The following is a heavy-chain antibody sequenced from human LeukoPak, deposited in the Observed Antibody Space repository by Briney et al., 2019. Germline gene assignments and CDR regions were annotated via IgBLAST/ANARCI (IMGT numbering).Heavy chain of an antibody. V-gene: IGHV3-7*01. CDR2: IKQDGSEK. CDR1: GFTFSSYW. D-gene: IGHD3-3*01. Sequence: PGGSLRLSWAASGFTFSSYWMSWVRQAPGKGLEWVANIKQDGSEKYYVDSVKGRFTISRDNAKNSLYLQMNSLRAEDTAVYYCARDGTYYDFWSGYQWGFDYWGQGTLVTVSS. CDR3: ARDGTYYDFWSGYQWGFDY. J-gene: IGHJ4*02.